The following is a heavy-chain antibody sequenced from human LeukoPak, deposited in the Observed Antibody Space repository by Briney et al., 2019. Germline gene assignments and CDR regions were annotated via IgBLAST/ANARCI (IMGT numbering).Heavy chain of an antibody. D-gene: IGHD2/OR15-2a*01. CDR2: IKEDGSLK. Sequence: GGSLRLSCAASGFGFSNFWMSWVRQAPGKGPEWVANIKEDGSLKNYVDTVEGRFTVSRDNAKNTLYLQMNSLRLEDTAVYYCVRDWAPASMQAAPFDCWGQGTLVTVSS. V-gene: IGHV3-7*01. J-gene: IGHJ4*02. CDR1: GFGFSNFW. CDR3: VRDWAPASMQAAPFDC.